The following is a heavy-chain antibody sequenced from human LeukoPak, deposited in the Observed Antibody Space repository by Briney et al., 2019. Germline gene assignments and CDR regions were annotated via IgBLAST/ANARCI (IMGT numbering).Heavy chain of an antibody. J-gene: IGHJ4*02. V-gene: IGHV4-61*01. CDR3: ARSYSSGWYQDY. D-gene: IGHD6-19*01. Sequence: PSETLSLTCTVSGGSISSSSYYWSWIRQPPGKGLEWIGYIYYSGSTNYNPSLKSRVTISVDTSKNQFSLKLSSVTAADTAVYYCARSYSSGWYQDYWGQGTLVTVSS. CDR1: GGSISSSSYY. CDR2: IYYSGST.